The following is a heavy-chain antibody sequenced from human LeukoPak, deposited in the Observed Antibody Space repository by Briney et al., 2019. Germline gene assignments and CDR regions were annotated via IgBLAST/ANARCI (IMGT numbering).Heavy chain of an antibody. Sequence: SETLSLTCTVSGGSISSSSYYWGWIRQPPGKGLEWIGSIYYSGSTYYNPCLKSLVTISVDRSKNQFSLKLSSVTAADTAVYYCARHLSEGYYDSSGYPVKWFDPWGQGTLVTVSS. CDR3: ARHLSEGYYDSSGYPVKWFDP. CDR2: IYYSGST. D-gene: IGHD3-22*01. V-gene: IGHV4-39*01. CDR1: GGSISSSSYY. J-gene: IGHJ5*02.